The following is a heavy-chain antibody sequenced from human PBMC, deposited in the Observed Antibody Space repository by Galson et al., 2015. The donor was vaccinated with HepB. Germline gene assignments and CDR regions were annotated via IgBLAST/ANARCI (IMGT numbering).Heavy chain of an antibody. V-gene: IGHV1-18*04. D-gene: IGHD1-26*01. CDR1: GYPFTSYG. Sequence: SVKVSCKASGYPFTSYGITWVRQAPGQGLEWIGWVSGYNGQIKYVQKFQGRVTVTTDKSTSTAYMELRSLRSDDTAVYYCARDRTDVWEGIWLEPWGQGTLVTVSS. CDR3: ARDRTDVWEGIWLEP. CDR2: VSGYNGQI. J-gene: IGHJ5*02.